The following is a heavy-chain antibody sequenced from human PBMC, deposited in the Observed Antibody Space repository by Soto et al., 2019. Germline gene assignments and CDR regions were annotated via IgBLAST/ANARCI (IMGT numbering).Heavy chain of an antibody. D-gene: IGHD6-13*01. CDR2: IYHSGST. J-gene: IGHJ6*02. CDR3: ARNPAAGPDDYYYGMDV. V-gene: IGHV4-4*02. CDR1: GGSISSSNW. Sequence: QVQLQESGPGLVKPSGTLSLTCAVSGGSISSSNWWSWVRQPPGKGLEWIGEIYHSGSTNYNPSLKSRVTISVDKSKNQFSLKLSSVNAADTAVDYCARNPAAGPDDYYYGMDVWGQGTTVTVSS.